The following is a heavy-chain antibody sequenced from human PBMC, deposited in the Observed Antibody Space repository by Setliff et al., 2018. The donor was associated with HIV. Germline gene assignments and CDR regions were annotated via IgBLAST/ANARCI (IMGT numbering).Heavy chain of an antibody. Sequence: GGSLRLSCAASGFSFSSYSMNCVRPAPGKGLEWVSCISGSSSYIYYADSVKGRFTISRDNARSSLFLEMNSLRVDDTSVYYCARDPGYSAFDIWGQGTTVTVSS. D-gene: IGHD2-2*02. V-gene: IGHV3-21*01. CDR2: ISGSSSYI. CDR3: ARDPGYSAFDI. CDR1: GFSFSSYS. J-gene: IGHJ3*02.